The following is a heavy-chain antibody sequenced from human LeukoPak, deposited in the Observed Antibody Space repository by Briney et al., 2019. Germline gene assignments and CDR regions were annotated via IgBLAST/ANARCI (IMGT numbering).Heavy chain of an antibody. V-gene: IGHV3-7*01. CDR3: AELGITMIGGV. D-gene: IGHD3-10*02. CDR2: VNQGGTGK. J-gene: IGHJ6*04. Sequence: GGSLRLSCAASGFTFSSQWMSWVRQAPGKGLEWVANVNQGGTGKYYVDSVKGRFTISRDNAENSLYLQMNNLRAEDTAVYYCAELGITMIGGVWGKGTTVTISS. CDR1: GFTFSSQW.